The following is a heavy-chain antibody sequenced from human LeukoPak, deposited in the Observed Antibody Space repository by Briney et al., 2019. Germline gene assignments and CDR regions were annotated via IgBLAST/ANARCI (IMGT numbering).Heavy chain of an antibody. J-gene: IGHJ4*02. V-gene: IGHV3-64D*09. D-gene: IGHD1-26*01. CDR1: GFTFSSYA. Sequence: QPGGSLRLSCSASGFTFSSYAMHWVRQAPGKGLEYVSAISSNGGNTYYADSVKGRFTISRDNSKNTLYLQMSSLRAEDTAVYYCVKGVQYSGGYYTFDRWGQGSLVAVSS. CDR3: VKGVQYSGGYYTFDR. CDR2: ISSNGGNT.